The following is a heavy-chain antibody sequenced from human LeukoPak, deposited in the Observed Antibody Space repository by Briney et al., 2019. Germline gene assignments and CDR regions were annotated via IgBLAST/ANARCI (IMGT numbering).Heavy chain of an antibody. V-gene: IGHV1-18*01. D-gene: IGHD2-2*01. Sequence: ASVKVSCKASGYTFTSYGISWVRQAPGQGLEWMGWISAYSGNTNYAQKLQGRVTMTTDTSTSTAYMELRSLRSDDTAVYYCARDLYCSSTSCYPYYYYMDVWGKGTTVTVSS. CDR3: ARDLYCSSTSCYPYYYYMDV. CDR1: GYTFTSYG. CDR2: ISAYSGNT. J-gene: IGHJ6*03.